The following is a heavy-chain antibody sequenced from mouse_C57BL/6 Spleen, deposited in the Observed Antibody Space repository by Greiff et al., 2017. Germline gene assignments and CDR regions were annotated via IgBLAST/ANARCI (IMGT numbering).Heavy chain of an antibody. CDR3: AKEGVTTASWYFDV. CDR1: GFSLTSYG. J-gene: IGHJ1*03. D-gene: IGHD1-2*01. CDR2: IWRGGST. V-gene: IGHV2-5*01. Sequence: QVQLKQSGPGLVQPSQSLYITCTVSGFSLTSYGVHWVRQSPGKGLEWLGVIWRGGSTDYNEAFMSRLSITKANSKSQVFFKMNSLQADDTARDYCAKEGVTTASWYFDVWGTGTTVTVSS.